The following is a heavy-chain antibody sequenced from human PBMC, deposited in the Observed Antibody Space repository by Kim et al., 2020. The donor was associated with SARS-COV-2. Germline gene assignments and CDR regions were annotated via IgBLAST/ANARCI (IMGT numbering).Heavy chain of an antibody. J-gene: IGHJ5*02. D-gene: IGHD3-9*01. CDR3: ARDGGDILTGYYSGNWFDP. CDR1: GYTFTGYY. CDR2: INPNSGGT. Sequence: ASVKVSCKASGYTFTGYYMHWVRQAPGQGLEWMGWINPNSGGTNYAQKFQGWVTMTRDTSIITAYMELSRLRSDDTAVYYCARDGGDILTGYYSGNWFDPWGQGTLVTVSS. V-gene: IGHV1-2*04.